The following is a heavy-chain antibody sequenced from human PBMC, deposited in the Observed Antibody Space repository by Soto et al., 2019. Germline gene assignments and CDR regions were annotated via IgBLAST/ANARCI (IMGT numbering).Heavy chain of an antibody. J-gene: IGHJ4*02. D-gene: IGHD3-9*01. CDR3: ARSSLTYYDILTGYYNGYFDY. CDR2: IYPGDSDT. CDR1: GYSFTSYW. V-gene: IGHV5-51*01. Sequence: GESLKISCKGSGYSFTSYWIGWVRQMPGKGLEWMGIIYPGDSDTRYSPSFQGQVTISADKSISTAYLQWSSLKASDTAMYYWARSSLTYYDILTGYYNGYFDYWGQGTLVTVSS.